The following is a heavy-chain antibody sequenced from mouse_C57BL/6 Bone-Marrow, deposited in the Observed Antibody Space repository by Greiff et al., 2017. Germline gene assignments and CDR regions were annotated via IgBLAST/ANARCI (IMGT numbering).Heavy chain of an antibody. V-gene: IGHV14-4*01. CDR3: TTYGNFEFAY. Sequence: EVQLQESGAELVRPGASVTLSCKASGYTFTDYEMHWVKQRPEQGLAWIGWIDPENGDTEYASKFQGKATITADTSSNTAYLQLSSLTSEDTAVYYCTTYGNFEFAYWGQVTLVTVSA. D-gene: IGHD2-10*02. J-gene: IGHJ3*01. CDR1: GYTFTDYE. CDR2: IDPENGDT.